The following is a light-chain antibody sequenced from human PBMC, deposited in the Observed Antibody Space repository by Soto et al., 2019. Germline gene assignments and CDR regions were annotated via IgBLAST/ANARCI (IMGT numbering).Light chain of an antibody. V-gene: IGKV3-15*01. CDR3: QQYDHWWLT. J-gene: IGKJ5*01. CDR2: SIS. Sequence: EIVLTQSPATLSVYPRDRATLSCRASQSVGINLAWYQQIPGQAPRLLMHSISTRAAGVPARFSGSGSGTEFTLTVSSVQSEDFGIYYCQQYDHWWLTVGQGTRLEI. CDR1: QSVGIN.